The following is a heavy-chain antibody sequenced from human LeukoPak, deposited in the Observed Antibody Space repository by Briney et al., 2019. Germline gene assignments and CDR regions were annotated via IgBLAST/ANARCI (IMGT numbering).Heavy chain of an antibody. CDR1: GYIFTSYD. Sequence: GASVKVSCKSSGYIFTSYDIYWVRQATGQGLEWMGWMNPNSGNTGYAQKFQGRVTMTTNTSISTVFMELSSLRSEDTAVYYCARAWESIAGYYFDYWGQGTLVTVSS. CDR3: ARAWESIAGYYFDY. D-gene: IGHD6-13*01. CDR2: MNPNSGNT. V-gene: IGHV1-8*01. J-gene: IGHJ4*02.